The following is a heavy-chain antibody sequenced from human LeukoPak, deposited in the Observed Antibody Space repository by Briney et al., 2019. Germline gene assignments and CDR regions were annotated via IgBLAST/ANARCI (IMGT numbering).Heavy chain of an antibody. CDR1: GYTFTSYY. CDR2: INPSGGST. J-gene: IGHJ3*02. D-gene: IGHD5-24*01. Sequence: GASVKVSCMASGYTFTSYYMHWVRQAPGQGLEWMGIINPSGGSTSYAQKFQGRVNMTRDPSTSTVYMELSSLRSEDTAVYYCARLRMATIMAFDIWGQGTMVTVSS. CDR3: ARLRMATIMAFDI. V-gene: IGHV1-46*01.